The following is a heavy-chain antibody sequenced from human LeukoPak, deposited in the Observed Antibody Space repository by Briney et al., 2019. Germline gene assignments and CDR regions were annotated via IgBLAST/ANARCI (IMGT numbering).Heavy chain of an antibody. CDR3: ARHRAVSVVGNFYFVY. CDR1: GGSISSSSYY. Sequence: SETLSLTCTVSGGSISSSSYYWGWIRQPPGKGLEWIGSIYYSGSTYYNPSLKSRVTISVDTSKNQFSLKLSSVTAADSAVYYCARHRAVSVVGNFYFVYWGQGILVTVSS. J-gene: IGHJ4*02. CDR2: IYYSGST. V-gene: IGHV4-39*01. D-gene: IGHD1-26*01.